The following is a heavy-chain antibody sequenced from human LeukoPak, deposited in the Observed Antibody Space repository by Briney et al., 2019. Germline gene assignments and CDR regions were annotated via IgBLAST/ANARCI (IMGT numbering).Heavy chain of an antibody. Sequence: SGGSLRLSCAASGFTFSAYWMRWVRHAPGKGPGWVSFIKPDGSRTNYADSVKGRFIISRDNAKNTLYLQMNSLRAEDTAVYYCARENYLTMDVPGQGTTGTVS. CDR1: GFTFSAYW. D-gene: IGHD3-10*01. V-gene: IGHV3-74*01. CDR2: IKPDGSRT. CDR3: ARENYLTMDV. J-gene: IGHJ6*02.